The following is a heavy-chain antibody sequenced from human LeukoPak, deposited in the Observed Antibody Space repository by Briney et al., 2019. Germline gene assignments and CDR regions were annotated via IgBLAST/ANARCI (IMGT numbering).Heavy chain of an antibody. CDR3: ARVIPTVISFDI. CDR2: IYYSGST. D-gene: IGHD2-21*01. V-gene: IGHV4-39*07. Sequence: SETLSLTCTVSGGSISSSSYYWGWIRQPPGKGLEWIGSIYYSGSTYYNPSLKSRVTISVDTSKNQFSLKLSSVTAADTAVYYCARVIPTVISFDIWGQGTMVTVSS. CDR1: GGSISSSSYY. J-gene: IGHJ3*02.